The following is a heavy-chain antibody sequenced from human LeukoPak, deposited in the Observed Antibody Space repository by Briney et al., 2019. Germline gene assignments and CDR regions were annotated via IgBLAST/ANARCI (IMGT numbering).Heavy chain of an antibody. V-gene: IGHV4-59*01. Sequence: KPSETLSLTCSVSGGSMSSYYWSWIRQSPGKGLEWIGYIYHSGSTDYNSSLKSRVTISEDASKNQFSLELNSVTPADTAVYYCARGGNYWPQWWFDPWGRGTLVSASS. D-gene: IGHD1-26*01. CDR2: IYHSGST. J-gene: IGHJ5*02. CDR3: ARGGNYWPQWWFDP. CDR1: GGSMSSYY.